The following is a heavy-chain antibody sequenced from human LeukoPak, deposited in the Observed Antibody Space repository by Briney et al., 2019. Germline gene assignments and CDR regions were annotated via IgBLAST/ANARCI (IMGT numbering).Heavy chain of an antibody. V-gene: IGHV4-61*01. Sequence: SETLSLXCTVSGGSISSSSYYWSWIRQPPGKGPEWIGYIYYSGSTNYNPSLKSRVTISVDTSKNQFSLKLSSVTAADTAVYYCARGMNVGDFDYWGQGTLVTVSS. CDR1: GGSISSSSYY. CDR2: IYYSGST. D-gene: IGHD1-26*01. CDR3: ARGMNVGDFDY. J-gene: IGHJ4*02.